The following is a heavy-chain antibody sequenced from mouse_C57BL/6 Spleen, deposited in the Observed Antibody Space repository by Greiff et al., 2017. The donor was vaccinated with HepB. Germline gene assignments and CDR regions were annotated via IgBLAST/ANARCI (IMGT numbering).Heavy chain of an antibody. Sequence: QVQLQQSGAELARPGASVKLSCKASGYTFTSYGTSWVKQRTGQGLEWIGEIYPRSGNTYYNEKFKGKATLTADKSSSTAYMELRSLTSEDSAVYFCANNYYGSSPHWYFDVWGTGTTVTVSS. CDR1: GYTFTSYG. CDR2: IYPRSGNT. V-gene: IGHV1-81*01. D-gene: IGHD1-1*01. J-gene: IGHJ1*03. CDR3: ANNYYGSSPHWYFDV.